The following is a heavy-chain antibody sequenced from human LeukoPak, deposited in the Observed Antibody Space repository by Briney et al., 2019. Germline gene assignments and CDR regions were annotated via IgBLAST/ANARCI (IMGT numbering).Heavy chain of an antibody. CDR1: GYTFTSYD. Sequence: ASVKVSCKASGYTFTSYDINWVRQATGQGLEWMGWISAYNGNTNYAQKLQGRVTMTTDTSTSTAYMELRSLRSDDTAVYYCARASTYYYDSSGYPVDYWGQGTLVTVSS. V-gene: IGHV1-18*01. CDR2: ISAYNGNT. J-gene: IGHJ4*02. D-gene: IGHD3-22*01. CDR3: ARASTYYYDSSGYPVDY.